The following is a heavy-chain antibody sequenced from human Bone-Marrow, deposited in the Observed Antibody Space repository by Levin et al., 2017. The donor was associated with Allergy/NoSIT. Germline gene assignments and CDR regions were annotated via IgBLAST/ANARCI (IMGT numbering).Heavy chain of an antibody. CDR2: INPDIGDT. J-gene: IGHJ4*02. V-gene: IGHV1-2*02. Sequence: ASAKVSCKASGYTFTDYYIHWLRQAPGHGPEWLGWINPDIGDTDSPRKFEDRVIMTRDTSISTAYMELTGLTAGDTAVYYCAKGFASNWGPFDFWGQGTLVSVS. D-gene: IGHD7-27*01. CDR3: AKGFASNWGPFDF. CDR1: GYTFTDYY.